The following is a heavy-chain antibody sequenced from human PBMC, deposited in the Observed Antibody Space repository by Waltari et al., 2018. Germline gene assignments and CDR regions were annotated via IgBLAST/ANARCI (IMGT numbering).Heavy chain of an antibody. D-gene: IGHD6-19*01. J-gene: IGHJ4*02. CDR2: MYFTGII. CDR1: GGSLSSYY. V-gene: IGHV4-4*07. CDR3: ATDGLSRSLSH. Sequence: QVQLRESGPGLLKPSETLSLTCSVSGGSLSSYYWNWIRQPAGKGLEWIGRMYFTGIIDYNPSRQSRVTMSVDTSKNQFFLNLTSVTAADTAVYYCATDGLSRSLSHWGQGALVTVSS.